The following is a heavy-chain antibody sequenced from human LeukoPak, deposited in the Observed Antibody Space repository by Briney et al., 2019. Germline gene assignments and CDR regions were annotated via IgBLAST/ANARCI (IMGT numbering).Heavy chain of an antibody. CDR3: ARDSGTTGEVKFDP. V-gene: IGHV4-4*07. D-gene: IGHD3-10*01. CDR1: GGSINSY. CDR2: ISGSGST. J-gene: IGHJ5*02. Sequence: PSETLSLTCTVSGGSINSYWSWIRQPAGKGLEWIGRISGSGSTTYNPSLKSRVTMAVDTSKTQFSLKLSSVTAADTAVYYCARDSGTTGEVKFDPWGQGTLVTVSA.